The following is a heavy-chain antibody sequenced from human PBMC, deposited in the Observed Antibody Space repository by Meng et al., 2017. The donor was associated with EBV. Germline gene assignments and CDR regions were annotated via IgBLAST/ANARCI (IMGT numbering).Heavy chain of an antibody. CDR3: ASESGRGFTLDY. Sequence: VEWQKYAAEVKKAGSTVNVCVRNSDGTFRRDAVRWLRQAPGQGLGWMGGIIPMSGAPHYAQKFQDRVTIIADETTSTHSMELNNLRFEDTAMYYCASESGRGFTLDYWGQGTLVTVSS. CDR2: IIPMSGAP. V-gene: IGHV1-69*01. D-gene: IGHD3-10*01. J-gene: IGHJ4*02. CDR1: DGTFRRDA.